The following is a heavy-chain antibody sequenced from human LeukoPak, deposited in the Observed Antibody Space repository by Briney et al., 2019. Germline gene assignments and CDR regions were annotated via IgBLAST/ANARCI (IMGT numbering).Heavy chain of an antibody. CDR2: ISGSGGST. J-gene: IGHJ4*02. CDR3: ARGPSKYYFDY. CDR1: GFTFSSYA. V-gene: IGHV3-23*01. Sequence: PGGSLRLSCAASGFTFSSYAMNWVRQAPGKGLEWVSAISGSGGSTYYADSVKGRFTISRDNSKNTPYLQMNSLRAEDTAVYYCARGPSKYYFDYWGQGTLVTVSS.